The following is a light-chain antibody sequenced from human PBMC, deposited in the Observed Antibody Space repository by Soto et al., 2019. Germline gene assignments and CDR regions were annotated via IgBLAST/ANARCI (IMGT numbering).Light chain of an antibody. J-gene: IGKJ1*01. Sequence: EIVLTQSPGIMSLSSGERATLSCRASQTITGSYLAWYQQKPGQAPRLLIYGASVRATGIPDRFSGSGSGTDLTLTISRVEPEDFAVYYCQQYGSSPRTFGQGTKVEIK. CDR3: QQYGSSPRT. V-gene: IGKV3-20*01. CDR2: GAS. CDR1: QTITGSY.